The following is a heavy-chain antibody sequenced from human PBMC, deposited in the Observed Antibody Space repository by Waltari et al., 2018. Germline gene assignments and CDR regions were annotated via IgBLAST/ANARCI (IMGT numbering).Heavy chain of an antibody. D-gene: IGHD5-12*01. J-gene: IGHJ4*02. CDR1: GFTFSSSW. Sequence: EVQLVESGGGLVQPGGSLRLSCAASGFTFSSSWLRWVRQAPGKGLEWVANIKQDGSEKYYVDSVKGRFTISRDNAKNSLYLQMNSLRAEDTAVYYCARGLRPFDYWGQGTLVTVSS. CDR2: IKQDGSEK. V-gene: IGHV3-7*04. CDR3: ARGLRPFDY.